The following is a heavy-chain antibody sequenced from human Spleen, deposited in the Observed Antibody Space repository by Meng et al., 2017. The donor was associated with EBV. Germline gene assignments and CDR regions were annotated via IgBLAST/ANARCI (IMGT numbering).Heavy chain of an antibody. J-gene: IGHJ5*02. Sequence: QVQLQESGSGLVRPSQTLSLTCTVSGDSITSGGYSWTWIRQTPGKGLEWIGNIYHSGTTYYNPSLKSRVTLSVDTSANQFSLKLTSLTAADTAVYYCARDQPGWFDPRGQGTLVTVSS. CDR3: ARDQPGWFDP. CDR1: GDSITSGGYS. D-gene: IGHD1-14*01. CDR2: IYHSGTT. V-gene: IGHV4-30-2*01.